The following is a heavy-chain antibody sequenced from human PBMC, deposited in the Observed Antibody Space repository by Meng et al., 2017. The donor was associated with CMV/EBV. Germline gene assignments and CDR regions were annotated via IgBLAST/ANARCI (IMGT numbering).Heavy chain of an antibody. V-gene: IGHV4-31*02. CDR3: ARSGDGDSDSSGYRMCWFDP. CDR2: IYYSGST. Sequence: GGYYWSWIRQHPGKGLEWIGYIYYSGSTYYNPSLKSRVTISVDTSKNQFSLKLSSVTAADTAVYYCARSGDGDSDSSGYRMCWFDPWGQGTLVTVSS. CDR1: GGYY. J-gene: IGHJ5*02. D-gene: IGHD3-22*01.